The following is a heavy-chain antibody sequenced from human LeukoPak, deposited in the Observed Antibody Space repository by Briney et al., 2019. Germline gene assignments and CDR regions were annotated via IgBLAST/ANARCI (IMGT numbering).Heavy chain of an antibody. CDR1: GASINSGVYL. CDR3: ARLLPGNYFGSGGFDF. V-gene: IGHV4-30-4*08. J-gene: IGHJ4*02. Sequence: SETLSLTCSVSGASINSGVYLWSWIRQSPGKGLEWIGYIYHTGSTSYNPSLKSRISISADTSKSQFSLRLSSVIAADTAVYYCARLLPGNYFGSGGFDFWGQGTLVTVSS. CDR2: IYHTGST. D-gene: IGHD3-10*01.